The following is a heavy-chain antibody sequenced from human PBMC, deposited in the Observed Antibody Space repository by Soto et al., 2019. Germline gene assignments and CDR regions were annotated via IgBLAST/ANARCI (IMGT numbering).Heavy chain of an antibody. V-gene: IGHV1-69*01. D-gene: IGHD3-10*01. J-gene: IGHJ6*02. CDR2: ITPLFGSA. CDR1: GGTFSSYS. Sequence: QVQLVQSGAEVKKSGSSVKVSCKASGGTFSSYSISWVRQAPGQGLEWMGGITPLFGSANYAQKFQGRVKITADESTSTAYMELGSLRAEDTAVYYCARPHYYGSGSYSFNYYYYGMDVWGQGTTVTVSS. CDR3: ARPHYYGSGSYSFNYYYYGMDV.